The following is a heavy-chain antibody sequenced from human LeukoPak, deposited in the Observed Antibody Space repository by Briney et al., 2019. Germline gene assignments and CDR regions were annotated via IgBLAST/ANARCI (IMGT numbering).Heavy chain of an antibody. J-gene: IGHJ4*02. V-gene: IGHV1-2*02. CDR1: GYTFTGYY. D-gene: IGHD2-2*02. Sequence: GASVKVSCKASGYTFTGYYMHWVRQAPGQGLEWMGWINPNSGGTNYAQKFQGRVTMTRNTSISTAYMELSSLRSEDTAVYYCARGQRLLRRYCSSTSCYTYDYWGQGTLVTVSS. CDR2: INPNSGGT. CDR3: ARGQRLLRRYCSSTSCYTYDY.